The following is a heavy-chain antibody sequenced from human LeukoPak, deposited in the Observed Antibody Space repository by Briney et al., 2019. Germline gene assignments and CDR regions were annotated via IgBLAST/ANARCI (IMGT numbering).Heavy chain of an antibody. J-gene: IGHJ3*02. Sequence: SQTLSLTCTVSGGSISRYYWSWIRQPPGKGLEWLGYIYDGGITNYNPSLKSRVTISVDTSKNQFSLKLSSVTAADTAVYYCARGRSGDIVVVPAAMSAFDIWGQGTMVTVSS. V-gene: IGHV4-59*01. CDR1: GGSISRYY. D-gene: IGHD2-2*01. CDR3: ARGRSGDIVVVPAAMSAFDI. CDR2: IYDGGIT.